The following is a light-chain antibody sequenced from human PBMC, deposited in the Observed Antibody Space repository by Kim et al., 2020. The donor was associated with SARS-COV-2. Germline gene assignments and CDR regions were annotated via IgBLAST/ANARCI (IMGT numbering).Light chain of an antibody. CDR1: QGISSY. CDR3: QQLNSYPHT. V-gene: IGKV1-9*01. Sequence: ASVGDRVTITCRASQGISSYLAWYQQKPGKAPKLLIYAASTLQSGVPSRFSGSGSGTDFTLTISSLQPEDFATYYCQQLNSYPHTFGGGTKVDIK. J-gene: IGKJ4*01. CDR2: AAS.